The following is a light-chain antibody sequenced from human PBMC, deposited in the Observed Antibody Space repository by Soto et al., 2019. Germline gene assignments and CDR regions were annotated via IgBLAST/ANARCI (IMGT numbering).Light chain of an antibody. V-gene: IGKV1-5*01. CDR2: DAS. Sequence: DIQMTQSPSTLSASVGDRVTITCRASQSISSWLAWYKQKPGKAPKILIYDASSLESGVPSRFSGSGSGTDFTLTISCLQSEDFATYYCQQYYSYPITFGQGTRLEIK. CDR3: QQYYSYPIT. J-gene: IGKJ5*01. CDR1: QSISSW.